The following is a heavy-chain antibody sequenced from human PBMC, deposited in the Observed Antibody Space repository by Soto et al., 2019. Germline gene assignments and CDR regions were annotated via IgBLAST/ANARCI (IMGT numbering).Heavy chain of an antibody. Sequence: EVQLLESGGGLVQPGGSLRLSCAASGFTFSSYAMSWVRQAPGKGLEWVSAISGSGGSTYYADSVKGRFTISRDNSKNTLYLQMNSLRAEDTAVYYCAKDLPAAGTPIYYYYYGMDVWGQGTTVTVSS. V-gene: IGHV3-23*01. CDR2: ISGSGGST. CDR3: AKDLPAAGTPIYYYYYGMDV. J-gene: IGHJ6*02. D-gene: IGHD6-13*01. CDR1: GFTFSSYA.